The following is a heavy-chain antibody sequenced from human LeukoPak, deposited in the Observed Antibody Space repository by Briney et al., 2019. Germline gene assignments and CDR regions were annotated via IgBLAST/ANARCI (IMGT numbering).Heavy chain of an antibody. CDR3: AREVTAVPYLFDP. D-gene: IGHD5-18*01. CDR2: TNAGNGNT. J-gene: IGHJ5*02. Sequence: ASVKVSCKASGYTFTSYAMHWVRQAPGQRLEWMGWTNAGNGNTKYSQKFQGRVTITRDTSASTAYMELSSLRSEDTAVYYCAREVTAVPYLFDPWGQGTLVTVSS. V-gene: IGHV1-3*01. CDR1: GYTFTSYA.